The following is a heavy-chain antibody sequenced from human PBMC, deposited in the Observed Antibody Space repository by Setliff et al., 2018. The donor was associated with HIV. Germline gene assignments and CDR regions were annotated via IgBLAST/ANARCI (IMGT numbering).Heavy chain of an antibody. CDR1: GFTVSSDY. D-gene: IGHD4-4*01. CDR3: SINSPLSS. V-gene: IGHV3-15*01. Sequence: PGGSLRLSCAASGFTVSSDYMSWVRQAPGKGREWVGRIKNRPAGGTTEYAAPVKGRFTISRDDSKNMAYLQMNSLKIEDTALCFCSINSPLSSWGQGTLVTVSS. J-gene: IGHJ5*02. CDR2: IKNRPAGGTT.